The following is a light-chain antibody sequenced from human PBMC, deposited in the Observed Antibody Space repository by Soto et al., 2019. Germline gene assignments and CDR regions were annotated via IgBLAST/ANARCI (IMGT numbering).Light chain of an antibody. CDR2: GVS. J-gene: IGLJ3*02. Sequence: QSVLTQPASVSGSPGQSITISCTGTSSDVGGYNYVSWYQQHPDKAPKLMIYGVSNRPSGVSNRFSGSKSGNTASLTISGLQAEDEADYYCSSYTANDNWVFGGGTKLTVL. V-gene: IGLV2-14*01. CDR1: SSDVGGYNY. CDR3: SSYTANDNWV.